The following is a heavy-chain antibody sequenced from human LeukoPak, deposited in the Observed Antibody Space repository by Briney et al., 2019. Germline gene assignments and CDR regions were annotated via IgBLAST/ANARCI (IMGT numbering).Heavy chain of an antibody. CDR1: GFNVSSNY. CDR2: IYSGGRT. D-gene: IGHD6-13*01. CDR3: ARGQPPSYYDMDV. Sequence: GGSLRLSCAVSGFNVSSNYLNWVRQAPGKGPEWVSVIYSGGRTYYADSVKGRFTISRDNSKNTLYLQMNSLRAEDTALYYCARGQPPSYYDMDVWGQGTTVTVSS. J-gene: IGHJ6*02. V-gene: IGHV3-66*01.